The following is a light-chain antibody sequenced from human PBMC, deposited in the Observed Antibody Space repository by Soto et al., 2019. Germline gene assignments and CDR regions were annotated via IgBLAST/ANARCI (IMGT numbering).Light chain of an antibody. V-gene: IGKV3-11*01. J-gene: IGKJ4*01. CDR3: QQYNNWPLT. CDR2: GAS. Sequence: EIVLTQSPATLSLSPGERATLSCRASQSVSSYLAWYQQKPGQAPRLLIYGASNRATGIPDRFSGGGSGTDFTLTISRLEPEDFAVYYCQQYNNWPLTFGGGTKVDI. CDR1: QSVSSY.